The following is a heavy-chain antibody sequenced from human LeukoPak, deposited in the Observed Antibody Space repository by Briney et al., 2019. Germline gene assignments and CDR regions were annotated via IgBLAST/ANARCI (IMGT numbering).Heavy chain of an antibody. CDR1: GYTFTSYY. CDR2: INPSGGST. D-gene: IGHD6-13*01. V-gene: IGHV1-46*01. J-gene: IGHJ4*02. Sequence: ASVKVSCKSTGYTFTSYYMHWLRQSPGRGREWMGIINPSGGSTSYAQKFQGRVTMTRDTSTSTVYMELSSLRSEDAAVLYCARDAPIAAAGSFDYWGQGTLVTVSS. CDR3: ARDAPIAAAGSFDY.